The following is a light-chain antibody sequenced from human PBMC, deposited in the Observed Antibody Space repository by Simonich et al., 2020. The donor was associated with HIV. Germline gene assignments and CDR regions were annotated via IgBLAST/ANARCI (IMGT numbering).Light chain of an antibody. J-gene: IGKJ1*01. CDR2: DAS. CDR1: QDISNY. CDR3: QQYNIFSWT. V-gene: IGKV1-33*01. Sequence: DIQMTQSPSTLSASVGNRVTITCQASQDISNYLNWYQQKPGKAPKLLIYDASNLETGVPSRFSGSGSGTDFTLTISSLQPNDSATYYCQQYNIFSWTFGQGTKVEIK.